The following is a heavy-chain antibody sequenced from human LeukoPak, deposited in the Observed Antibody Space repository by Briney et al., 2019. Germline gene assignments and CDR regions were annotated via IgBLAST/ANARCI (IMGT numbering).Heavy chain of an antibody. J-gene: IGHJ4*02. V-gene: IGHV3-48*02. CDR2: ISTGSHTI. Sequence: GGSLRLSCAASGFTFSSYSMSWVRQAPGKGLEWVSYISTGSHTIYYADSVKGRFTISRDNAKNSLYLQMNSLRDGDTAVYFCARSGSGYCGSTSCSSFDYWGQGTLVTVSS. D-gene: IGHD2-2*03. CDR1: GFTFSSYS. CDR3: ARSGSGYCGSTSCSSFDY.